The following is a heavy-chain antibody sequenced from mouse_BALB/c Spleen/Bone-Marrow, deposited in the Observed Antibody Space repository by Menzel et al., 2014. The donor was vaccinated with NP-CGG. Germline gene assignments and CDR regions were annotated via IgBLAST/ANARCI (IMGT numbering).Heavy chain of an antibody. CDR2: IDPANGNT. Sequence: VQLQQPGAELVKPGASVKLSCTASGFNIKDTYMHWAKQRPEQGLEWIGRIDPANGNTKYDPKFQGKATITADTSSNTAYLQLSSLTSEDTAVYYCARYRLGTYFDYWGQGTTHTVSS. CDR3: ARYRLGTYFDY. CDR1: GFNIKDTY. J-gene: IGHJ2*01. V-gene: IGHV14-3*02. D-gene: IGHD2-14*01.